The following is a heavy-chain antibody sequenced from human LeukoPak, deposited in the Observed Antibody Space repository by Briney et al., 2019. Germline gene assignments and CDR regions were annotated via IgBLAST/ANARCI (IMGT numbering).Heavy chain of an antibody. CDR3: TRDTGTTGEVKFDP. D-gene: IGHD4-17*01. CDR1: GGSMSSSSYY. CDR2: IYYSGST. J-gene: IGHJ5*02. V-gene: IGHV4-39*07. Sequence: MASETLSLTCTVSGGSMSSSSYYWGWIRQPPGKGLEWIGSIYYSGSTYYNPSLKSRVTMSVDTSKSQFSLNLMSETAADTAVYYCTRDTGTTGEVKFDPWGQGTLVTVSS.